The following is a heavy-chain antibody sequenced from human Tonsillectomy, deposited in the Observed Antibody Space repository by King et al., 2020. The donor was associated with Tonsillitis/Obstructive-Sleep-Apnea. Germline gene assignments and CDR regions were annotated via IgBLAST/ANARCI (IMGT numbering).Heavy chain of an antibody. CDR2: ISYDGRKK. D-gene: IGHD5-12*01. V-gene: IGHV3-30*04. CDR1: GFTFSSYA. CDR3: AREGGYGPFDY. J-gene: IGHJ4*02. Sequence: VQLVESGGGVVQPGRSLRLSCAASGFTFSSYAMHWVRQAPGKGLEWVAVISYDGRKKNQADSVKGRFTISRDNSKNTLYLQMNSLRADDTAVYYCAREGGYGPFDYWGQGTLVTVSS.